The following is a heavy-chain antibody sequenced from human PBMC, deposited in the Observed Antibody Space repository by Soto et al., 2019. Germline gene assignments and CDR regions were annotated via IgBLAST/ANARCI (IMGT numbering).Heavy chain of an antibody. CDR1: GFTFSSYD. CDR2: IGTAGDT. D-gene: IGHD3-16*01. CDR3: ARDHVGRGYYYYGMDV. V-gene: IGHV3-13*01. Sequence: GGSLRLSCAASGFTFSSYDMHWVRQATGKGLEWVSAIGTAGDTYYPGSVKGRFTISRENAKNSLYLQMNSLRAEDTAVYYCARDHVGRGYYYYGMDVWGQGTTVTVSS. J-gene: IGHJ6*02.